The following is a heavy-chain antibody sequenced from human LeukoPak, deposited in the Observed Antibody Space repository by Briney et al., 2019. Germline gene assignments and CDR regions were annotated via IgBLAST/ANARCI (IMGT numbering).Heavy chain of an antibody. J-gene: IGHJ4*02. CDR2: IKQDGSAK. D-gene: IGHD6-13*01. V-gene: IGHV3-7*02. CDR3: ARLNYLGSSWSFDY. Sequence: GGSLRVSCAASGFTFSSYWMSWVCQTPGKGLGCVSNIKQDGSAKFYVDSVKGRFTISRDNAKNSLYLQMSSLRAEDTAVYYCARLNYLGSSWSFDYWGQGTLVTVSS. CDR1: GFTFSSYW.